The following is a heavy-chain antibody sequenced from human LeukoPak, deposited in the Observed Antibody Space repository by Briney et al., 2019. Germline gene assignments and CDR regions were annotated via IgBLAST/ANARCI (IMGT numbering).Heavy chain of an antibody. CDR1: GFTFSDYY. CDR3: VRGKANYGSGSDV. V-gene: IGHV3-11*04. J-gene: IGHJ6*04. D-gene: IGHD3-10*01. CDR2: ISSSGSTI. Sequence: GSLRLSCAASGFTFSDYYMSWIRQAPGKGLEWVSYISSSGSTIHYADSVKGRFTISRDNARSSLYLQMNSLRAEDTAVYYCVRGKANYGSGSDVWGKGTTVTVSS.